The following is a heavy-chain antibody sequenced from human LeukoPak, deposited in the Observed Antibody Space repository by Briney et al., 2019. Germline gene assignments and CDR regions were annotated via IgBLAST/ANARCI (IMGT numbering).Heavy chain of an antibody. J-gene: IGHJ4*02. Sequence: PSETLSLTCTVSGYSISSGYYWGWIRQPPGRGLEWSGSIRHSGGTNYNPSLKSRVTISIDMSKNQFSLKLSSVTAADTAVYYCARDPSVTIFGVVTYFDYWGQGTLVTVSS. CDR3: ARDPSVTIFGVVTYFDY. V-gene: IGHV4-38-2*02. D-gene: IGHD3-3*01. CDR1: GYSISSGYY. CDR2: IRHSGGT.